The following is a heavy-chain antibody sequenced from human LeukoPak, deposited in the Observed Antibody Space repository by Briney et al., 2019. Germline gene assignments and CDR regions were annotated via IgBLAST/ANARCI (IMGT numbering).Heavy chain of an antibody. V-gene: IGHV1-18*01. CDR2: ISAYNGNT. CDR3: ARVDYGDYGPYYYCGMDV. Sequence: ASVKVSSKASGYTFTSYGISWVRQAPGQGLEWMGWISAYNGNTNYAQKLQGRVTMTTDTSTSTAYMELRSLRSDDTAVYYCARVDYGDYGPYYYCGMDVWGQGTTVTVSS. CDR1: GYTFTSYG. J-gene: IGHJ6*02. D-gene: IGHD4-17*01.